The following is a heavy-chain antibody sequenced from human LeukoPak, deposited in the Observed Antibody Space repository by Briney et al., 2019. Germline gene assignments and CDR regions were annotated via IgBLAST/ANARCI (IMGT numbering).Heavy chain of an antibody. CDR3: ANQGYSYGYGRIDY. CDR1: GFTFSSYA. D-gene: IGHD5-18*01. CDR2: ISGSGGST. J-gene: IGHJ4*02. Sequence: GGSLRLSCAASGFTFSSYAMSWVRQAPGKGLEWVSAISGSGGSTYYADSVKGRFAISRDNSKNTLYLQMNSLRAEDTAVYYCANQGYSYGYGRIDYWGQGTLVTVSS. V-gene: IGHV3-23*01.